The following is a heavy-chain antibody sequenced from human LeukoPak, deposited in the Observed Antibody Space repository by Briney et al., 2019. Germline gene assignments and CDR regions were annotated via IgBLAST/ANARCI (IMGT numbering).Heavy chain of an antibody. V-gene: IGHV4-34*01. J-gene: IGHJ4*02. Sequence: NSSETLSLTCAVYGGSFSGYYWSWIRQPPGKGLDWIGEINHSGSTNYNPSLKSRVTISVDTSKNQFSLKLSSVTAADTAVYYCARSRYSYGYYFDYWGQGTLVTVSS. D-gene: IGHD5-18*01. CDR2: INHSGST. CDR1: GGSFSGYY. CDR3: ARSRYSYGYYFDY.